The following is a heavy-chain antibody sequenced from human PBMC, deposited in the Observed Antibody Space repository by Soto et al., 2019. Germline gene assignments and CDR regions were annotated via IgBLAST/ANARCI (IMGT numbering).Heavy chain of an antibody. CDR2: LYHSGHS. D-gene: IGHD1-26*01. CDR1: GDSFSLSSYY. CDR3: AIQSVAPPDSGSCLDW. V-gene: IGHV4-39*01. Sequence: SETLSLTCTVSGDSFSLSSYYWAWIRQPPGRGLEWIGNLYHSGHSYPNLSLKSRVTMSVDTSKTQVSLKLSSVSAADTAVYYCAIQSVAPPDSGSCLDWWGQG. J-gene: IGHJ4*02.